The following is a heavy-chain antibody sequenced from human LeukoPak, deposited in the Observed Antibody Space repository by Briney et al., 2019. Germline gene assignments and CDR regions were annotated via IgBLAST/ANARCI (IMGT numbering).Heavy chain of an antibody. Sequence: ASVKVSCKASGGTFSSYAISWVRQAPGQGLEWMGGIIPIFGTANYAQKFQGRVTITADESTSTAYMELSSLRSEDTAVYYYARSPPYYDSSGYSLGAFDIWGQGTMVTVSS. J-gene: IGHJ3*02. CDR3: ARSPPYYDSSGYSLGAFDI. V-gene: IGHV1-69*13. CDR2: IIPIFGTA. D-gene: IGHD3-22*01. CDR1: GGTFSSYA.